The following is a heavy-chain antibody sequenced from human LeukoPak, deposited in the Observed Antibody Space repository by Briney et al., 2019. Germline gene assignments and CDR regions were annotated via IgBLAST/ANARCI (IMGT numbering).Heavy chain of an antibody. CDR2: INWNGGST. V-gene: IGHV3-20*04. Sequence: GGSLRLSCAASGFTFDDYGMSWVRQAPGKGLEWVSGINWNGGSTGYADSVKGRFTISRDNAKNSLYLQMNSLRAEDTALYYRAREGRDYGSGSSDYWGQGTLVTVSS. CDR1: GFTFDDYG. J-gene: IGHJ4*02. D-gene: IGHD3-10*01. CDR3: AREGRDYGSGSSDY.